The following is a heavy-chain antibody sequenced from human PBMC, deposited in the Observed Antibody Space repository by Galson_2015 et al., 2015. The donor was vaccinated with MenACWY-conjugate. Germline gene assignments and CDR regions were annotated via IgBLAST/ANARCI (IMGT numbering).Heavy chain of an antibody. CDR1: ASTSSNAY. CDR3: TTHKPDSWGGLLFHFYMDV. CDR2: IKSQTDGGKT. J-gene: IGHJ6*03. Sequence: SLRLSCAGSASTSSNAYMSWVRQAPGKGLEWVGRIKSQTDGGKTDYAAPVKGRFTISRDDSKNTLYLQMNSLKIEDTAVYYCTTHKPDSWGGLLFHFYMDVWDKGTTVTVSS. V-gene: IGHV3-15*01. D-gene: IGHD2-21*01.